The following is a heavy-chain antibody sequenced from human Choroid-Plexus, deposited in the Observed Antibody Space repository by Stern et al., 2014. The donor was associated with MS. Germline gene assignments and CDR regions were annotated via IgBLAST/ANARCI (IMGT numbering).Heavy chain of an antibody. Sequence: QVQLVQYGAEVKKPGASVKVSCKTSGYIFTGYYIHWVRQAPGQGLEWMAWINPTTGGTKYAQKFQGRVTMSRDTSISTAYVELSSLTSDDTAVYYCARDKRGITIFGVVTDYYYLGMDVWGQGTTVTVSS. V-gene: IGHV1-2*02. CDR3: ARDKRGITIFGVVTDYYYLGMDV. CDR2: INPTTGGT. CDR1: GYIFTGYY. J-gene: IGHJ6*02. D-gene: IGHD3-3*01.